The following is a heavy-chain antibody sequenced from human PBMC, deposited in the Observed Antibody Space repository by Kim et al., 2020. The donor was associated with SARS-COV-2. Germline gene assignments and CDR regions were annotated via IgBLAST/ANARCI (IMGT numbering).Heavy chain of an antibody. D-gene: IGHD6-19*01. CDR3: ASPIVFRGPSSGVAGLDY. CDR1: GGTFSSYA. Sequence: SVKVSCKASGGTFSSYAISWVRQAPGQGLEWMGGIIPIFGTANYAQKFQGRVTITADESTSTAYMELSSLRSEDTAVYYCASPIVFRGPSSGVAGLDYWGQGTLVTVSS. J-gene: IGHJ4*02. CDR2: IIPIFGTA. V-gene: IGHV1-69*13.